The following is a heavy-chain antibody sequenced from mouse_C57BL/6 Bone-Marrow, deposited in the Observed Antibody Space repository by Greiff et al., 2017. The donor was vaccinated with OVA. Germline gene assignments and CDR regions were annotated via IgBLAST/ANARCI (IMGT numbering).Heavy chain of an antibody. Sequence: QVQLQQSGAELVRPGTSVKVSCKASGYAFTNYLIEWVKQRPGQGLEWIGVINPGSGGTNYNEKFKGKATLPADKSSSTAYMQLSRLTSEDSAVYFCARLPYYSNGFDYWGQGTTLTVSS. CDR1: GYAFTNYL. V-gene: IGHV1-54*01. J-gene: IGHJ2*01. CDR3: ARLPYYSNGFDY. D-gene: IGHD2-5*01. CDR2: INPGSGGT.